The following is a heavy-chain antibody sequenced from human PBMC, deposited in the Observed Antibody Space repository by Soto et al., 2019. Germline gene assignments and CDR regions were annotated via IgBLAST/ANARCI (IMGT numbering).Heavy chain of an antibody. J-gene: IGHJ4*02. CDR1: GFTFDDYT. CDR3: AKELIDYYGSGSHQGIFDY. D-gene: IGHD3-10*01. CDR2: ISWDGGST. V-gene: IGHV3-43*01. Sequence: EVQLVESGGVVVQPGGSLRLSCAASGFTFDDYTMHWVRQAPGKGLEWVSLISWDGGSTYYADSVKGRFTISRDNSKNSLYLQMNSLRTEDTALYYCAKELIDYYGSGSHQGIFDYWGQGTLVTVSS.